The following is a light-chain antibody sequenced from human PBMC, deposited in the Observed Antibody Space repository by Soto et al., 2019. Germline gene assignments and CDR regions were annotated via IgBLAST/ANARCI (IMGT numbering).Light chain of an antibody. J-gene: IGKJ2*01. CDR2: DTS. CDR3: QQFNSYPYA. Sequence: AIPLTQSPSSLSASVGDRVTITCRASQGISSALAWYQQKPGKAPKLLIYDTSSLESGVPSRFSGSGSGTDFTLTISSLQPEDFATYYCQQFNSYPYAFGQGTKLEIK. CDR1: QGISSA. V-gene: IGKV1-13*02.